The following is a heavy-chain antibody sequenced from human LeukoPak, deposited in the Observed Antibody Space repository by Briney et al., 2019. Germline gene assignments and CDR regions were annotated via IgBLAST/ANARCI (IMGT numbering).Heavy chain of an antibody. D-gene: IGHD2-8*01. CDR2: IIPIFGTA. V-gene: IGHV1-69*05. Sequence: GASVKVSCKASGGTFSSYAISWVRQAPGQGLEWMGGIIPIFGTANYAQKFQGRVTITTDESTSTAYMELSSLRSEDTAVYYCARQRGYCTNGVCRGGNYYYMDVWGKGTTVTVSS. J-gene: IGHJ6*03. CDR3: ARQRGYCTNGVCRGGNYYYMDV. CDR1: GGTFSSYA.